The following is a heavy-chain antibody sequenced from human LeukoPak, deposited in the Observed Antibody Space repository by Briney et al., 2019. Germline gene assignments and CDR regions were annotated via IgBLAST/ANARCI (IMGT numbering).Heavy chain of an antibody. D-gene: IGHD2-21*02. CDR2: SIPIFVTA. CDR1: GGTFSSYA. V-gene: IGHV1-69*06. CDR3: ASGSGDIVVVTAGNWYFDL. Sequence: GASVKVSCKASGGTFSSYAISWVRQAPGQGLEWMGGSIPIFVTANYAHKFQGIGTITADNTTSTAYMELSSLRSEDTAVYYCASGSGDIVVVTAGNWYFDLWGRGTLVTVSS. J-gene: IGHJ2*01.